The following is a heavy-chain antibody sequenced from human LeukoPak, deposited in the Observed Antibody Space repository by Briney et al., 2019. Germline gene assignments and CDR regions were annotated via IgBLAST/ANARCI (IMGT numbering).Heavy chain of an antibody. Sequence: QSGGSLRLSCEGSGFTFEDFAMHWVRQTPGKGPERVSGITWNSRKIDYADSVKGRFTISRDNAKKSVYLQMNSLRPGDTAVYYCTKTNDGSGFLNDAYDIWGQGTKVIVSS. J-gene: IGHJ3*02. CDR1: GFTFEDFA. D-gene: IGHD3-22*01. V-gene: IGHV3-9*01. CDR3: TKTNDGSGFLNDAYDI. CDR2: ITWNSRKI.